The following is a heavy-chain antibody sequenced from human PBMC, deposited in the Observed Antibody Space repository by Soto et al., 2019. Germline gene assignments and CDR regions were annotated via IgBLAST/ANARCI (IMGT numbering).Heavy chain of an antibody. CDR1: GGSFSGYY. V-gene: IGHV4-34*01. CDR3: ARVQYNWNRKRFDP. J-gene: IGHJ5*02. CDR2: INHSGST. D-gene: IGHD1-20*01. Sequence: PSETLSLTCAVYGGSFSGYYWSWIRRPPGKGLEWIGEINHSGSTNYNPSLKSRVTISVDTSKNQFSLKLSSVTAADTAVYYCARVQYNWNRKRFDPWGQGTLVTVSS.